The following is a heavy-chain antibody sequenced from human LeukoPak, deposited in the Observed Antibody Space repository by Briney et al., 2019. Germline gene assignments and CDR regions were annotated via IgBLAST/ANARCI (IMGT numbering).Heavy chain of an antibody. CDR1: GYTFTSYY. V-gene: IGHV1-46*01. CDR2: INPSGGST. J-gene: IGHJ4*02. Sequence: ASVKVSCKASGYTFTSYYMHWVRQAPGQGLEWMGIINPSGGSTSYAQKFQGRVTMTGDTSTSTVYMELSSLRSEDTAVYYCAGPDDSSGYYFRFDYWGQGTLVTVSS. CDR3: AGPDDSSGYYFRFDY. D-gene: IGHD3-22*01.